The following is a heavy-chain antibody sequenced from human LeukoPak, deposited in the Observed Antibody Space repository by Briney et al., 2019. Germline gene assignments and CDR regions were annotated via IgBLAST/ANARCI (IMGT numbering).Heavy chain of an antibody. D-gene: IGHD5/OR15-5a*01. Sequence: ASVKISCKVSGYTFTDYYMHRVQQAPGKGLEWMGLVDPEDGETIYAEKFQGRVTITADTSTDTAYMELSSLRSEDTAVYYCATGSMSLPSSFDYWGQGTLVTVSS. CDR3: ATGSMSLPSSFDY. V-gene: IGHV1-69-2*01. CDR2: VDPEDGET. CDR1: GYTFTDYY. J-gene: IGHJ4*02.